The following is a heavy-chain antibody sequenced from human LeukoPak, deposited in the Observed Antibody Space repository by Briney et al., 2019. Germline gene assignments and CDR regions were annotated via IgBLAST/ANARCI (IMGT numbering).Heavy chain of an antibody. Sequence: ASVKVSCKASGYTFTSYGISWVRQAPGQGLEGMGWISAYNGNTNYAQKLQGRVTMTTDTSTSTAYMELRSLRSDATAAYYCARGSGWFGESERSFDPWGQGTLVTVSS. CDR1: GYTFTSYG. D-gene: IGHD3-10*01. J-gene: IGHJ5*02. CDR2: ISAYNGNT. CDR3: ARGSGWFGESERSFDP. V-gene: IGHV1-18*04.